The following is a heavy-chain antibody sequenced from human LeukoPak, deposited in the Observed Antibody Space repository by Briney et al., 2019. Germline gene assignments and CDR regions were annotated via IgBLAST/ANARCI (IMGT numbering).Heavy chain of an antibody. D-gene: IGHD3-10*01. CDR3: AKGAFGDLSYYFDY. V-gene: IGHV3-9*03. J-gene: IGHJ4*02. CDR2: ISWNSGSR. CDR1: GFTFEDYA. Sequence: PGGSLRLSCAASGFTFEDYAMHWVRQAPGKGLEWVSGISWNSGSRGYADSVKGRFTISKDSAKNSLYLQMNSLRAEDMALYYCAKGAFGDLSYYFDYWGQGTLVTVSS.